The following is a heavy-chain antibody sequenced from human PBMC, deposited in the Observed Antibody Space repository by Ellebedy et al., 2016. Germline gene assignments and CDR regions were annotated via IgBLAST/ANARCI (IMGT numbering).Heavy chain of an antibody. CDR2: INHSGST. CDR3: ARRPVDTAMVHRPRDFWFDP. Sequence: SETLSLXCAVYGGSFSGYYWSWIRQPPGKGLEWIGEINHSGSTNYNPSLKSRVTISVDTSKNQFSLKLSSVTAADTAVYYCARRPVDTAMVHRPRDFWFDPWGQGTLVTVSS. D-gene: IGHD5-18*01. V-gene: IGHV4-34*01. J-gene: IGHJ5*02. CDR1: GGSFSGYY.